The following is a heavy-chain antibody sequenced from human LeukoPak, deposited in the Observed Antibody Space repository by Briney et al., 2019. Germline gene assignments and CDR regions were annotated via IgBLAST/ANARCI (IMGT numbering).Heavy chain of an antibody. V-gene: IGHV3-21*01. J-gene: IGHJ2*01. CDR1: VFTYRSYC. D-gene: IGHD6-19*01. CDR3: ARHRTFIAVAGTWYFDL. Sequence: GGSLRLFCAASVFTYRSYCMNWVRGAPGRGLEWGSAIRSSSRYIFYADSVKGRFTTSTDNAKTSLYLKMNSPKDADTDVYDCARHRTFIAVAGTWYFDLWGRGTLVTVSS. CDR2: IRSSSRYI.